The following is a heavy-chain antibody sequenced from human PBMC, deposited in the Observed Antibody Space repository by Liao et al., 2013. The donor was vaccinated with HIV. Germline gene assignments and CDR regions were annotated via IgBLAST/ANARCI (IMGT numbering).Heavy chain of an antibody. D-gene: IGHD1-26*01. CDR1: GGSINSSVYY. V-gene: IGHV4-39*07. CDR3: ARDRIGTFDP. CDR2: IYARGNT. J-gene: IGHJ5*02. Sequence: QLQLQESGPGLVKPSETLCLTCTVSGGSINSSVYYWGWIRSPXEGLEWIGRIYARGNTNYNASLKSRVTMSVDTSKNHFSLKLSSVTAADTAVYYCARDRIGTFDPWGQGTLVTVSS.